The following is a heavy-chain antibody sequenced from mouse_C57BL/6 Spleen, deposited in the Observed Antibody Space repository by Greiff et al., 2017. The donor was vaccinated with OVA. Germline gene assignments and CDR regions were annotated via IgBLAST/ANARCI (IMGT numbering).Heavy chain of an antibody. CDR1: GYSITSGYY. V-gene: IGHV3-6*01. Sequence: DVKLQESGPGLVKPSQSLSLTCSVTGYSITSGYYWNWIRQFPGNKLEWMGYISYDGSNNYNPSLKNRITITRDTSKNQLFLKLNSVTTEDTATYYCARASYAMDYWGQGTSVTVSS. J-gene: IGHJ4*01. CDR3: ARASYAMDY. CDR2: ISYDGSN.